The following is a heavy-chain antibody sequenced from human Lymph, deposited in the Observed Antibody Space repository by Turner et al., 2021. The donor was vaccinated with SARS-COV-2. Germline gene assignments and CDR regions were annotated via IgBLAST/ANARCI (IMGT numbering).Heavy chain of an antibody. V-gene: IGHV3-33*01. CDR2: IWYYGSNK. CDR1: GFTLSSYG. CDR3: ARVKGYNGYDLRYYYGMDV. J-gene: IGHJ6*02. D-gene: IGHD5-12*01. Sequence: QVQLVESGGGVVQPGRSLRLSCAASGFTLSSYGMHWVRQAPGKGLEWVAVIWYYGSNKYYADSVKGRFTISRDNSKNTLYLQMNSLRAEDTAVYYCARVKGYNGYDLRYYYGMDVWGQGTTVTVSS.